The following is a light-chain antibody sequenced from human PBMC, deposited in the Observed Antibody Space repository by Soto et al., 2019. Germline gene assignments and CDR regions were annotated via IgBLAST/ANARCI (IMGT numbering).Light chain of an antibody. V-gene: IGKV3-20*01. Sequence: EIVLTQSPGTLSLSPGESATLSCRASQSVSSNFLAWFQQKPGQAPRLLIYGASSRATGIPDRFSGSGSGTAFTLTISRLEPEDFAVYYCQQYGISPRTFGKGTKVEIK. CDR3: QQYGISPRT. CDR2: GAS. J-gene: IGKJ1*01. CDR1: QSVSSNF.